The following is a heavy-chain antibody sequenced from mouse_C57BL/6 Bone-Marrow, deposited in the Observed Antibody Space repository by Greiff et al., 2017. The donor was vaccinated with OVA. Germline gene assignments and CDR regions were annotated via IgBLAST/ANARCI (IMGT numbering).Heavy chain of an antibody. CDR2: IRSKSNNYAT. CDR3: VRHETGTAMDY. V-gene: IGHV10-1*01. Sequence: GGGLVQPKGSLKLSCAASGFSFNTYAMNWVRQAPGKGLEWVARIRSKSNNYATYYADSVKDRFTISRDDSESMLYLQMNNLKTEDTAMYYCVRHETGTAMDYWGQGTSVTVSS. J-gene: IGHJ4*01. D-gene: IGHD4-1*01. CDR1: GFSFNTYA.